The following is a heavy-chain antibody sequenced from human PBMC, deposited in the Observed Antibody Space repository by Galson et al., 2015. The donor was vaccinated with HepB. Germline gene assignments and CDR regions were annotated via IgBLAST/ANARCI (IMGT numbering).Heavy chain of an antibody. D-gene: IGHD3-22*01. CDR1: GFTFGDYA. Sequence: SLRLSCAASGFTFGDYAMSWFRQAPGKGLEWVGFIRSKAYGGTTEYAASVKGRFTISRDDSKSIAYLQMNSLKTEDTAVYYCTRASPYYYDSSGRGAFDIWGQGTMVTVSS. V-gene: IGHV3-49*03. CDR3: TRASPYYYDSSGRGAFDI. J-gene: IGHJ3*02. CDR2: IRSKAYGGTT.